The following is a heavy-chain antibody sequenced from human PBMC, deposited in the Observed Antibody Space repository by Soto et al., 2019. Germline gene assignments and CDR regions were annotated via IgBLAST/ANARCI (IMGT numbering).Heavy chain of an antibody. D-gene: IGHD2-21*02. CDR1: GYTFTSYG. CDR3: ARSVAYCGGDCYSQPVDY. V-gene: IGHV1-2*04. CDR2: ISANSGGT. Sequence: ASVKVSCKASGYTFTSYGISWVRQAHGQGLEWMGWISANSGGTNYAQKFQGWVTMTRDTSISTAYMELSRLRSDDTAVYYCARSVAYCGGDCYSQPVDYWGQGTLVTVSS. J-gene: IGHJ4*02.